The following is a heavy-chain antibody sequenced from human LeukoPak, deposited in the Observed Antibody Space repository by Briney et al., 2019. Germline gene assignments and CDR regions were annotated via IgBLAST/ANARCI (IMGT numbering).Heavy chain of an antibody. CDR3: ARVGVMITFGGVTRYPFDY. J-gene: IGHJ4*02. Sequence: SETLSLTCAVYGGSFSGYYWSWIRQPPGKGLEWIGEINHSGSTNYNPSLKSRVTISVDTSKNQFSLKLSSVTAADTALYYCARVGVMITFGGVTRYPFDYWGQGTLVTVSS. D-gene: IGHD3-16*01. V-gene: IGHV4-34*01. CDR1: GGSFSGYY. CDR2: INHSGST.